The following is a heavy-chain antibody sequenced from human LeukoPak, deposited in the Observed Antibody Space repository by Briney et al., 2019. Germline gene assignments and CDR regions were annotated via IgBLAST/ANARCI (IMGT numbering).Heavy chain of an antibody. Sequence: GGSLRLSCAASGFTVSSNYMSWVRQAPRKGLEWVSVIYSGSSTYYADSVKGRFNISRDISKNTVYLQMNSLRAEDTAVYYCAKVRSGYWGQGTLVTVSS. CDR2: IYSGSST. CDR3: AKVRSGY. D-gene: IGHD3-10*01. J-gene: IGHJ4*02. V-gene: IGHV3-66*01. CDR1: GFTVSSNY.